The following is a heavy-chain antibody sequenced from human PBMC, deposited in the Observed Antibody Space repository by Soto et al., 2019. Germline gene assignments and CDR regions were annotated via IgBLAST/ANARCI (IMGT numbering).Heavy chain of an antibody. CDR2: IIPILGIA. V-gene: IGHV1-69*02. CDR3: ASNTGGLWTLDS. D-gene: IGHD1-1*01. CDR1: GGTLSSYT. J-gene: IGHJ4*02. Sequence: GASVKVSCKACGGTLSSYTISWVRQANGQGLEWMGRIIPILGIANYAQKFQGRVTITADKSTSTAYMELSSLRSEDTAVYYCASNTGGLWTLDSWGQGTLVTSPQ.